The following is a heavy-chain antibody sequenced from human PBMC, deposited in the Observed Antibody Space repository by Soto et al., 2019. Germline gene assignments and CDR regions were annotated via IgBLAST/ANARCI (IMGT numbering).Heavy chain of an antibody. CDR1: GYPMTGYY. CDR3: ERYYMVRGVAFDY. D-gene: IGHD3-10*01. V-gene: IGHV1-2*02. CDR2: INPNSGGT. J-gene: IGHJ4*02. Sequence: VNVYWKTSGYPMTGYYMHCVRQYPGQGLEWMGWINPNSGGTNYAQKFQGRVTMTRDTSISTAYMELSRLRSDDTAVYYCERYYMVRGVAFDYWGQRILVSVSS.